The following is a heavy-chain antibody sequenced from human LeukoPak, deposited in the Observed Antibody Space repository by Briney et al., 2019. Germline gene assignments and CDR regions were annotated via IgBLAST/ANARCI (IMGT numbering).Heavy chain of an antibody. CDR2: IYYSGST. Sequence: PSETLSLTCTVSGGSISSYYWSWIRQPPGKGLEWIGYIYYSGSTNYNPSLKSRVTISVDASKNQFSLKLSSVTAADTAVYYCARGPTYCSSTSCYHPYYYGMDVWGQGTTVTVSS. CDR1: GGSISSYY. CDR3: ARGPTYCSSTSCYHPYYYGMDV. V-gene: IGHV4-59*01. D-gene: IGHD2-2*01. J-gene: IGHJ6*02.